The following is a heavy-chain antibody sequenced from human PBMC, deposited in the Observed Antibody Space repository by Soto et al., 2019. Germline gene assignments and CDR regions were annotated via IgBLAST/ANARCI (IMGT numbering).Heavy chain of an antibody. CDR2: MSFSGTT. V-gene: IGHV4-59*01. CDR1: GASIRSYS. CDR3: AREAGILTSTFFDY. Sequence: QVQLLESGPGLVKPSETLSLTCTVSGASIRSYSWSWIRQPPGKGLEWIGYMSFSGTTNYSPSLQSRVTISEDTSENELSLKLSSVTAADTAVYYCAREAGILTSTFFDYWGQGSLVIVSS. J-gene: IGHJ4*02. D-gene: IGHD1-1*01.